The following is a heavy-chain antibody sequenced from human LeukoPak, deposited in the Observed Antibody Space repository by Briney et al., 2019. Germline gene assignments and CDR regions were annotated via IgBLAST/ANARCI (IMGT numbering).Heavy chain of an antibody. D-gene: IGHD2-2*01. CDR2: MTSNGGST. J-gene: IGHJ4*02. V-gene: IGHV3-64D*06. CDR1: GFTFSSCG. CDR3: VSGYCSSTSSRFAY. Sequence: GSLRLSCSASGFTFSSCGMHWVRQAPGKGLEYVSSMTSNGGSTYYADSVKGRFTISRDNSKNTLFLQMSSLRAEDSAVYYCVSGYCSSTSSRFAYWGQGTLVTVSS.